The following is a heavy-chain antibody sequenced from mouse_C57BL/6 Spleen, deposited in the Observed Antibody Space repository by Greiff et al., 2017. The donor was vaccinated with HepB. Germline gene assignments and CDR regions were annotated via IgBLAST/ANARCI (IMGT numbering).Heavy chain of an antibody. CDR1: GYTFTDYE. J-gene: IGHJ4*01. CDR3: TRYDGSSHYDAMDY. V-gene: IGHV1-15*01. CDR2: IDPETGGT. D-gene: IGHD1-1*01. Sequence: QVQLQQSGAELVRPGASVTLSCKASGYTFTDYEMHWVKQTPVHGLEWIGAIDPETGGTAYNQKFKGKAILTADKSSSTAYMELRSLTSEDSAVYYCTRYDGSSHYDAMDYWGQGTSVTVSS.